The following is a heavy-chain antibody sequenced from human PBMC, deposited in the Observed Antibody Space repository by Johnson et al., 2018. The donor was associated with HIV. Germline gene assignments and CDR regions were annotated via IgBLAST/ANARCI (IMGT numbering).Heavy chain of an antibody. V-gene: IGHV3-23*04. J-gene: IGHJ3*01. CDR1: GFNFDDYG. CDR2: ISGSGGST. D-gene: IGHD1-26*01. CDR3: VREDGAFDL. Sequence: VQLVESGGGVVRPGGSLRLSCAASGFNFDDYGMSWVRQAPGKGLEWVSAISGSGGSTYYADSVKGRFTISRDNSKNTLYLQMNSLRADDTAVYYCVREDGAFDLWGQGTVVTVSS.